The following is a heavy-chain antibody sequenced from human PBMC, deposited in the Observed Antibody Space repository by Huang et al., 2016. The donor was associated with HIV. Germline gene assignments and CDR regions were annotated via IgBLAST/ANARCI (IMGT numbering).Heavy chain of an antibody. D-gene: IGHD6-19*01. Sequence: QVQLVESGGGLVQPGRSLRLSWAASGFTFTNYVIPWVRQAPGKGLEGVAFISYDGRNKCYAESVKGRFTSSRDNSKSTLYLLMNSLRVDDTALYYCARSAVPGDGDWFDPWGQGTLVTVSS. V-gene: IGHV3-30*04. CDR1: GFTFTNYV. CDR2: ISYDGRNK. J-gene: IGHJ5*02. CDR3: ARSAVPGDGDWFDP.